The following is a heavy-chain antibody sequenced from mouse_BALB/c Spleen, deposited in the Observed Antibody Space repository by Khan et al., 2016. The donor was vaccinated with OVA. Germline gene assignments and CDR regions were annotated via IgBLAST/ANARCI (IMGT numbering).Heavy chain of an antibody. CDR1: GFSLTSYG. CDR2: ILDGGST. Sequence: QVQLKQSGPGLVAPSQSLSITCTVSGFSLTSYGVHWVRQPPGKGLEWLGVILDGGSTNYNSASMSSLSISKDNSKSQVFLKMISLQTDDTAMYYCAKLEDIWGQGTTLTVAS. D-gene: IGHD1-3*01. J-gene: IGHJ2*01. CDR3: AKLEDI. V-gene: IGHV2-9*02.